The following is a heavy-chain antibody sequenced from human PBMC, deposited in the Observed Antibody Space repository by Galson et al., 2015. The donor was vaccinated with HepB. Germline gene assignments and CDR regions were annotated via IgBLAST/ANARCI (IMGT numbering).Heavy chain of an antibody. Sequence: TLSLTCTVSGGSISSGTYYWSWIRQPAGKGLEWIGRVYTSGTTSYNPSLKSRVTMSVDTSKNQFSLKLTSVTAADTAVYFCAGDRRTWGWTDRYFDLWGRGTLVTVSS. J-gene: IGHJ2*01. V-gene: IGHV4-61*02. CDR2: VYTSGTT. D-gene: IGHD1-1*01. CDR3: AGDRRTWGWTDRYFDL. CDR1: GGSISSGTYY.